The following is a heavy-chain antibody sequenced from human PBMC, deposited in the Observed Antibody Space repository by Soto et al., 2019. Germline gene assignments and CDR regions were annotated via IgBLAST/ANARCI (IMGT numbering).Heavy chain of an antibody. CDR2: TIPIFVTA. J-gene: IGHJ6*02. CDR3: ATVGVNVGGGAV. CDR1: GGTVDNYP. Sequence: QVQLVQSGAEVKKPGSSVKVSCKASGGTVDNYPINWVRQSPGQGLEWMGGTIPIFVTANYAQKCQGRVTIIADKTTSTAYMELRSLRSEDTAVYYCATVGVNVGGGAVWGQGTTVTVSS. V-gene: IGHV1-69*06. D-gene: IGHD1-26*01.